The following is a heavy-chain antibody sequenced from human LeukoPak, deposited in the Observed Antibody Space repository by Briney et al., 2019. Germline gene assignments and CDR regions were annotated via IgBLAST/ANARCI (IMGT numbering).Heavy chain of an antibody. CDR2: INPNSGGT. CDR1: GYTFTGYY. Sequence: ASVKVPCKASGYTFTGYYMHWVRQVPGQGLEWMGWINPNSGGTKYAQKFQGRVTMTRDTSISTAYMELSSLRSDDTAVYYCARAEAIDYWGQGTLVTVSS. J-gene: IGHJ4*02. V-gene: IGHV1-2*02. CDR3: ARAEAIDY.